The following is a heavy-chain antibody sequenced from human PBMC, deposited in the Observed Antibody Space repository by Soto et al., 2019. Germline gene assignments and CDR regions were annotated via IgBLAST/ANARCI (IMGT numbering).Heavy chain of an antibody. CDR1: GFTFSSYA. CDR3: AKDDAY. V-gene: IGHV3-23*01. J-gene: IGHJ4*02. CDR2: ISGRGDST. Sequence: PGGSLRLSCAASGFTFSSYAMSWVRQAPGKGLEWVGGISGRGDSTYYADSVKGRFTISRDNSRNTLYVQMNSLRAEDTAIYYCAKDDAYWGQGTLVTVSS.